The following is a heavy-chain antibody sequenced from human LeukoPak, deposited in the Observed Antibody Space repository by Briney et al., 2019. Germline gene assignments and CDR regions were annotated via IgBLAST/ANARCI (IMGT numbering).Heavy chain of an antibody. CDR3: ARDGDRGAAGYYFDY. D-gene: IGHD6-13*01. V-gene: IGHV3-7*01. CDR1: GFTFSRFW. J-gene: IGHJ4*02. Sequence: PGGSLRLSCAASGFTFSRFWMSWVRQAPGKGLEWVANIKQDGSEKYYVDSVKGRFTISRDNAKNSLYLQMNSLRAEDTAVYYCARDGDRGAAGYYFDYWGQGILVTVSS. CDR2: IKQDGSEK.